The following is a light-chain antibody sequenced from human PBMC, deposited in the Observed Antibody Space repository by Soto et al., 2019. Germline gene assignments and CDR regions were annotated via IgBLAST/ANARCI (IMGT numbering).Light chain of an antibody. CDR1: SSDVGGYNY. V-gene: IGLV2-14*01. CDR2: EVS. J-gene: IGLJ1*01. Sequence: QSALTQPASVSGSPGQSITISCTGTSSDVGGYNYVSWYQQHPGKAPKLMIYEVSNRPSGVSNRFSGSKSGNTASLSISRVEAGDEADYYCQVWDSSSDHPRVFGTGTKLTVL. CDR3: QVWDSSSDHPRV.